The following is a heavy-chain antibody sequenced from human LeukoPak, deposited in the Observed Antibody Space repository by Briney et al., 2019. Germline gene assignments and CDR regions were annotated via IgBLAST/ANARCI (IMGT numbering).Heavy chain of an antibody. J-gene: IGHJ5*02. CDR2: IIPIFGTA. CDR3: AREGRYCSGGSCYSGWFDP. D-gene: IGHD2-15*01. CDR1: GGTFSSFA. V-gene: IGHV1-69*13. Sequence: SVKVSCKACGGTFSSFAISWVRQAPGQGLEWMGGIIPIFGTANYAQKFQGRVTITADESTSTAYMELSSLRSEDTAVYYCAREGRYCSGGSCYSGWFDPWGQGTLVTVSS.